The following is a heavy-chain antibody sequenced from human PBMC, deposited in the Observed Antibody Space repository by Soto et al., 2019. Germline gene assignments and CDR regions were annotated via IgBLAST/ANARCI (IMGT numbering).Heavy chain of an antibody. CDR1: GYSISSSNW. CDR3: ARNKGGYLRFVGMDV. V-gene: IGHV4-28*01. Sequence: SETLSLTCAVSGYSISSSNWWGWIRQPPGKGLEWIGYIYYSGSTYYNPSLKSRVTMSVDTSKNQFSLKLSSVTAVDTAVYYCARNKGGYLRFVGMDVWGQGTTVT. J-gene: IGHJ6*02. CDR2: IYYSGST. D-gene: IGHD2-15*01.